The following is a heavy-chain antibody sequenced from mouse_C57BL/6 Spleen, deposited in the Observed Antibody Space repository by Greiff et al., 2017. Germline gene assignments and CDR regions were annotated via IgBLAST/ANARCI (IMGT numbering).Heavy chain of an antibody. CDR3: ARRLDGSSYGGYFDY. J-gene: IGHJ2*01. CDR1: GYTFTDYY. D-gene: IGHD1-1*01. Sequence: DVQLQESGPVLVKPGASVKMSCKASGYTFTDYYMNWVKQSHGKSLEWIGVINPYNGGTSYNQKFKGKATLTVDKSSSTAYMELNSLTSEDSAVYYCARRLDGSSYGGYFDYWGQGTTLTVSS. CDR2: INPYNGGT. V-gene: IGHV1-19*01.